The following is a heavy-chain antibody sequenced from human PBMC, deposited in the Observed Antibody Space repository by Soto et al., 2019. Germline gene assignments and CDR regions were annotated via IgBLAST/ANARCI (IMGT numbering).Heavy chain of an antibody. V-gene: IGHV4-34*01. CDR3: VTQRDTAMVFDY. CDR2: INHSGNT. D-gene: IGHD5-18*01. J-gene: IGHJ4*02. Sequence: QVQLQQWGAGLLKPSETLSLTCAVYGGSFSDYYWSWIRQPPGKGLEWIGEINHSGNTNYNPSLKSRVTISVDTSKNQFSLKLNSVTAADTAVYYCVTQRDTAMVFDYWGQGNLVTVSS. CDR1: GGSFSDYY.